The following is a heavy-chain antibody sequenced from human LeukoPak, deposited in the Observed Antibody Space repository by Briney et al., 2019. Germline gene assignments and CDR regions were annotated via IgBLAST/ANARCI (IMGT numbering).Heavy chain of an antibody. Sequence: PSETLSLTCTVSGGSISSYYWSWIRQPPGKGLEWIGYIYYSGSTNYNPSLKSRVTISVDTSKNQFSLKLSSVTAADTAVYYCARLRRNSGIDYWGQGTLVTVSS. D-gene: IGHD1-26*01. CDR3: ARLRRNSGIDY. CDR1: GGSISSYY. J-gene: IGHJ4*02. V-gene: IGHV4-59*08. CDR2: IYYSGST.